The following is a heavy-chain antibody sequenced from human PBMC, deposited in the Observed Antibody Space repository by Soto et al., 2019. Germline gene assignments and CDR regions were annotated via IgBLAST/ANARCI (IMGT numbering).Heavy chain of an antibody. J-gene: IGHJ6*02. D-gene: IGHD3-10*01. Sequence: SETLSLTCAVSGGSISSGGYSWSWIWQPPGKGLEWIGYIYHSGSTYYNPSLKSRVTTSVDTSKNQFSLNLSSVTAADTAVYYCARVPVRKYYGAGSYNNYYFGMDVWGQGTTVTVSS. V-gene: IGHV4-30-2*01. CDR2: IYHSGST. CDR1: GGSISSGGYS. CDR3: ARVPVRKYYGAGSYNNYYFGMDV.